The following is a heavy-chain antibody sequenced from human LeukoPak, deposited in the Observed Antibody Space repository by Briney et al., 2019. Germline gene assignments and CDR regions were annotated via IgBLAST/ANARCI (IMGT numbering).Heavy chain of an antibody. CDR3: AKDYRGSGSNSVFY. V-gene: IGHV3-30*18. Sequence: GSLRLPCTASAFTFRNYGRHGVRQAPGKGLEGVAFISYDGSNKYYTESVKGRFTISRDSYKNTLYLQMNSLRADDTAVYYCAKDYRGSGSNSVFYWGQGTLVTVSS. CDR2: ISYDGSNK. CDR1: AFTFRNYG. D-gene: IGHD3-10*01. J-gene: IGHJ4*02.